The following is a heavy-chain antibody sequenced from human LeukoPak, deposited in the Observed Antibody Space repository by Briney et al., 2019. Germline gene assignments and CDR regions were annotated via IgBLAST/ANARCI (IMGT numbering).Heavy chain of an antibody. CDR2: TYPGDSHT. J-gene: IGHJ5*02. V-gene: IGHV5-51*01. Sequence: GESLNISCKGSGYSFTSYWIGWVRQMPGKGLEWMGITYPGDSHTRYSPSFQGQVTISADKSISTAYLQWSSLKASDTAMYYCARLTSSGPMGGWFDPWGQGTLVTVSS. CDR1: GYSFTSYW. D-gene: IGHD6-19*01. CDR3: ARLTSSGPMGGWFDP.